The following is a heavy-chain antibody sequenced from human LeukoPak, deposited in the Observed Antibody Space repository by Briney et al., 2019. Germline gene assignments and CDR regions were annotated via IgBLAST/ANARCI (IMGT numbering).Heavy chain of an antibody. V-gene: IGHV1-2*02. CDR3: ARDRLAAANYYYYYMDV. J-gene: IGHJ6*03. CDR2: INPNSGGT. CDR1: GYTFTGYY. D-gene: IGHD6-13*01. Sequence: ASVKVSCKASGYTFTGYYMHWVRQAPGQGLEWMGWINPNSGGTNYAQKFQGRVTMTRDTSISTAYMELSRLRSDDTAVYYCARDRLAAANYYYYYMDVRGKGTTVTVSS.